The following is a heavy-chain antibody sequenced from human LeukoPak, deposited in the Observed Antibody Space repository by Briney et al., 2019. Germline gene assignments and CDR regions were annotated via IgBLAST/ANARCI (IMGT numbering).Heavy chain of an antibody. CDR2: IRSKANSYAT. CDR1: GFTFSGSA. V-gene: IGHV3-73*01. CDR3: TRRGGSGSYYY. J-gene: IGHJ4*02. Sequence: GGSLRLPCAASGFTFSGSAMHWVRQASGKGLEWVGRIRSKANSYATAYAASVKGRFTISRDDSKNTAYLQMNSLKTEDTAVYYCTRRGGSGSYYYWGQGTLVTVSS. D-gene: IGHD1-26*01.